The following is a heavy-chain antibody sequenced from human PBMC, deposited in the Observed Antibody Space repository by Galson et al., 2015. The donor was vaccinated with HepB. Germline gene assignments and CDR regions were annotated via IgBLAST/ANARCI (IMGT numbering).Heavy chain of an antibody. CDR3: ARDRGGSNGYGNAFDI. V-gene: IGHV1-69*05. CDR1: GDTFSSYA. CDR2: FIPIFGVA. D-gene: IGHD3-22*01. J-gene: IGHJ3*02. Sequence: SVKVSCKASGDTFSSYAISWVRQAPGQGLEWMGGFIPIFGVANSAQKFQGRVTITTDESTSTAYMELSSLRYEDTAVYYCARDRGGSNGYGNAFDIWGQGTVVTISS.